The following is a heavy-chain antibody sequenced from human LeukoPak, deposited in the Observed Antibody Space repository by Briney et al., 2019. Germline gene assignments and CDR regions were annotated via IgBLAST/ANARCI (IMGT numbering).Heavy chain of an antibody. D-gene: IGHD3-22*01. CDR2: IYAGDSDT. J-gene: IGHJ4*02. Sequence: GESLKISCKGSGYTFTNYWIAWVRHMPGKGLEWMGIIYAGDSDTRYSPSFQGQVTISADRSISTAYLQWSSLKASDTAMYYCARRVDSGFSFDFWGQGTLVTVSS. CDR3: ARRVDSGFSFDF. V-gene: IGHV5-51*01. CDR1: GYTFTNYW.